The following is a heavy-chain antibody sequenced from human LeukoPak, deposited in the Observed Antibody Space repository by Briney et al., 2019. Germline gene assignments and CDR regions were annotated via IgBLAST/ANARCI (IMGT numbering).Heavy chain of an antibody. CDR1: GFTFSSYS. CDR3: ARGGYSYGREGYFDY. CDR2: ISSSSSTI. V-gene: IGHV3-48*02. D-gene: IGHD5-18*01. J-gene: IGHJ4*02. Sequence: GGSLRLSCAASGFTFSSYSMNWVRQAPGKGLEWVSYISSSSSTIYYVDSVKGRFTISRDSAKNSLYLQMNSLRDEDTAVYYCARGGYSYGREGYFDYWGQGTLVTVSS.